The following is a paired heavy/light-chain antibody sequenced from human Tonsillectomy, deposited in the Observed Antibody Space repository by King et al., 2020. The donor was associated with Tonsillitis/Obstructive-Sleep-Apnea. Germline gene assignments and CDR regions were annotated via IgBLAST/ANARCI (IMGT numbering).Heavy chain of an antibody. Sequence: EVQLVESGGGLIQPGGSLRLSCAASGFSVSTNYMSWVRQAPGKGLEWVSVVYSDGQTNYADSVKGRFSISRDDSKNTVDLQMNSLRAEDTAVYYCARVYNPDYVQVYYYHYMDVWGKGTTVTVSS. CDR3: ARVYNPDYVQVYYYHYMDV. CDR1: GFSVSTNY. V-gene: IGHV3-53*01. CDR2: VYSDGQT. D-gene: IGHD3-16*01. J-gene: IGHJ6*03.
Light chain of an antibody. CDR3: QSYDSSLSAYV. CDR1: SSNIGAGYD. J-gene: IGLJ1*01. Sequence: QSVLTQPPSVSGAPGQRVTISCTGSSSNIGAGYDVHWYQQLLGTAPKLLIYGNNNRPSGVPDRFSGSRSGTSASLAITGLQAEDEAAYFCQSYDSSLSAYVFGAGTEVTVL. CDR2: GNN. V-gene: IGLV1-40*01.